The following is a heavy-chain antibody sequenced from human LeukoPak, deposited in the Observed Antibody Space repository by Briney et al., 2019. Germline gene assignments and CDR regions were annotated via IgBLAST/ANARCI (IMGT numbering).Heavy chain of an antibody. CDR2: ISYDGSSK. J-gene: IGHJ4*02. Sequence: GGSLRLSCAASGFTFSNSAMHWVRQAPGKGLEWMTFISYDGSSKYYADAAKGRFTISRDNSKNILYLEMSSLGLQDTAVYYCTEERDRDGYFRYWGQGTLVTVSS. CDR3: TEERDRDGYFRY. D-gene: IGHD2-8*01. V-gene: IGHV3-30-3*02. CDR1: GFTFSNSA.